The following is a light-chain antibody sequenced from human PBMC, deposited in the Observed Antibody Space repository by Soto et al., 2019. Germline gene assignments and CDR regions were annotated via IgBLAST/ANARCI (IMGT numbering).Light chain of an antibody. V-gene: IGKV2-30*01. CDR3: MRGTHWPRA. CDR2: TVS. CDR1: QSLVSSDGNTY. J-gene: IGKJ4*01. Sequence: DVVLTQSPLSLPVTLGQPASISCRSSQSLVSSDGNTYLIWFHQRPGQSPRRLIYTVSNRDSGVPDRFSGSGSGTDFTLKISRVEAEDVGVYYCMRGTHWPRAFGGGTRVEIK.